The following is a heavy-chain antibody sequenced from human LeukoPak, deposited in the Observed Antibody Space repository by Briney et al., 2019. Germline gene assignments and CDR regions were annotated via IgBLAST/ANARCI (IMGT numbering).Heavy chain of an antibody. J-gene: IGHJ4*02. V-gene: IGHV3-7*01. Sequence: PGGSLRLSCAASGFTFSNYWMSWVRQAPGKGLEWVANIKQDGSAKYYVDSVKGRFTISRDNAKNSLCLQMNSLRAEDTAVYYCASLGDPFDSWGQGTLVTVSS. D-gene: IGHD2-21*02. CDR2: IKQDGSAK. CDR3: ASLGDPFDS. CDR1: GFTFSNYW.